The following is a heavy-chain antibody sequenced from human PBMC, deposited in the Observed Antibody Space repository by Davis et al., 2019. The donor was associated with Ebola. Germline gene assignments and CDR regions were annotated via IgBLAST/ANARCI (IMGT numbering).Heavy chain of an antibody. CDR2: IYWNDDK. CDR3: ARIGSSGWSPHFDY. CDR1: GFSLSTSGVG. J-gene: IGHJ4*02. Sequence: SGPTLVKPTQTLTLTCTFSGFSLSTSGVGVGWIRQPPGKALEWLALIYWNDDKRYSPSLKSRLTISKDTSKSQVVLSMTNMDPVDTATYYCARIGSSGWSPHFDYWGQGTLVTVSS. V-gene: IGHV2-5*01. D-gene: IGHD6-19*01.